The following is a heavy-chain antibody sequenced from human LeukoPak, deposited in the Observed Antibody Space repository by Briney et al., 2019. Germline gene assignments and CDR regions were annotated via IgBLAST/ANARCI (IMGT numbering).Heavy chain of an antibody. J-gene: IGHJ4*02. CDR3: ARDGPDSSGLDLDY. CDR1: GFTFSSYS. CDR2: ISSSSSYI. V-gene: IGHV3-21*01. D-gene: IGHD3-22*01. Sequence: GGSLRLSCAASGFTFSSYSMNWVRQAPGKGLEWVSSISSSSSYIYYADSVKGRFTISRDNAKNSLYLQMNSLRAEDTAVYYCARDGPDSSGLDLDYWGQGTLVTVSS.